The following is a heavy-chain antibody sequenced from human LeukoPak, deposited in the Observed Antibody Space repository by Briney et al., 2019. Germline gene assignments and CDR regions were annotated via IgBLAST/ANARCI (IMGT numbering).Heavy chain of an antibody. Sequence: ASVKVSCKASGYTFTGYYMHWVRQAPGQGLGWMGWINPNSGGTNYAQKFQGRVTMTRDTSISTAYMELSRLRSDDTAVYYCARVGGSGSRYYYYMDVWGKGTTVTVSS. CDR3: ARVGGSGSRYYYYMDV. CDR2: INPNSGGT. V-gene: IGHV1-2*02. CDR1: GYTFTGYY. D-gene: IGHD3-10*01. J-gene: IGHJ6*03.